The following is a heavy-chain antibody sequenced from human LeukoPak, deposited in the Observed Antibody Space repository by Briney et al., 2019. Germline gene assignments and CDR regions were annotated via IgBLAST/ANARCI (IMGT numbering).Heavy chain of an antibody. CDR2: IYYSGST. V-gene: IGHV4-59*12. D-gene: IGHD6-13*01. CDR1: GGSISSYY. Sequence: ASETLSLTCTVSGGSISSYYWSWIRQPPGKGLEWIGYIYYSGSTNYNPSLKSRVTISVDTSKIHFSLKLSSVTAADTAVYYCAREKAAAGTTWTVFFYYYMDVWGKGTTVTISS. CDR3: AREKAAAGTTWTVFFYYYMDV. J-gene: IGHJ6*03.